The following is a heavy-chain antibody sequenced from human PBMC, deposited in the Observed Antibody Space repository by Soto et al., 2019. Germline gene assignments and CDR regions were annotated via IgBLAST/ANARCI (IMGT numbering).Heavy chain of an antibody. CDR1: GGSISSYY. D-gene: IGHD6-13*01. CDR2: IYTSGST. J-gene: IGHJ6*02. CDR3: EREKAAALFYYYGMDV. Sequence: PSETLSLTCTVSGGSISSYYWSWIRQPAGKGLEWIGRIYTSGSTNYNPSLKSRVTMSVDTSKNQFSLKLSSVTAADTAVYYCEREKAAALFYYYGMDVWGQGTTVTVSS. V-gene: IGHV4-4*07.